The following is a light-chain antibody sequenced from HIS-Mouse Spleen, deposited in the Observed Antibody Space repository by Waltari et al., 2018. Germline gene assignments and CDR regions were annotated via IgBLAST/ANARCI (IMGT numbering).Light chain of an antibody. Sequence: QSALTQPPSVSGSPGQSVTISCTGTSSDVGSYNRLSWYQQPPGTAPKLMIYQVSNRPAGVPDRCSGSKSGNTASLTISGLQAEDEADYYCSSYTSSSTYVFGTGTKVTVL. V-gene: IGLV2-18*02. CDR1: SSDVGSYNR. J-gene: IGLJ1*01. CDR2: QVS. CDR3: SSYTSSSTYV.